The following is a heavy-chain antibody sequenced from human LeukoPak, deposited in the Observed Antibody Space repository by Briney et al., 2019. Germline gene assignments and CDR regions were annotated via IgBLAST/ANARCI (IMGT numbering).Heavy chain of an antibody. D-gene: IGHD2-21*02. J-gene: IGHJ4*02. V-gene: IGHV3-7*01. Sequence: AGGSLRLSGAASGFTFSSYWMSWVRQAPGKGLEWVANIKQDGSEKYYVDSVKGRFTISRDNAKNSLYLQMNSLRAEDTAVYYCARDGYCGGDCYSNDYWGQGTLVTVSS. CDR2: IKQDGSEK. CDR3: ARDGYCGGDCYSNDY. CDR1: GFTFSSYW.